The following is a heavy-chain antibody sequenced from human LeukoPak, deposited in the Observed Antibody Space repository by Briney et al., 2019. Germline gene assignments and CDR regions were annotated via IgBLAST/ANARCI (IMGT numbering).Heavy chain of an antibody. CDR1: GYTFTGYY. Sequence: GASVKVSCKASGYTFTGYYMHWVRQAPGQGLEWMGWINPNSGGTNYAQKFQGRVTMTRDTSISTAYMELSRLRSDDTAVYYCARENEGVDTANDLWGRGTLVTVSS. V-gene: IGHV1-2*02. D-gene: IGHD5-18*01. CDR2: INPNSGGT. J-gene: IGHJ2*01. CDR3: ARENEGVDTANDL.